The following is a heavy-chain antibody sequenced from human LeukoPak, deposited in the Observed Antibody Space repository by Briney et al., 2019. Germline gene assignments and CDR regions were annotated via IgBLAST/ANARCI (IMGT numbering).Heavy chain of an antibody. D-gene: IGHD3-3*01. CDR3: AKVFSLYDFWSGYYFDY. CDR1: GFTFSSYA. J-gene: IGHJ4*02. CDR2: ISGSGGST. Sequence: PGGSLRLSCAASGFTFSSYAMSWVRQAPGKGLEWVSAISGSGGSTYYADSVKGRFTISRDNSKNTLYLQMNSLRAEDTAVYYCAKVFSLYDFWSGYYFDYWGQGTLVTVSS. V-gene: IGHV3-23*01.